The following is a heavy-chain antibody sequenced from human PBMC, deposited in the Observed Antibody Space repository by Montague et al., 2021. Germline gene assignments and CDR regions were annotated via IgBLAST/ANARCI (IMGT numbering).Heavy chain of an antibody. CDR2: VYKRGDT. CDR3: ARDSPVVEPWVGEHKGAFDI. CDR1: GDSISSYEYY. Sequence: SESLSLTCSVSGDSISSYEYYWTWIRQPAGRGLEWIGRVYKRGDTHTNPSLRSRLTLSVDTSKNHFSLTLTSVTAADTAVYFCARDSPVVEPWVGEHKGAFDIWGQGTMVTVSS. D-gene: IGHD3-10*01. V-gene: IGHV4-4*07. J-gene: IGHJ3*02.